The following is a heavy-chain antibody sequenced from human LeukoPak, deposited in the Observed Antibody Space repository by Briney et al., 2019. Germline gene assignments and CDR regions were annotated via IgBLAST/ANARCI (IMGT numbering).Heavy chain of an antibody. V-gene: IGHV4-34*01. J-gene: IGHJ3*02. CDR3: ARAPIVVVPAAIYAFDI. Sequence: SETLSLTCAVYGGSFSGYYWSWIRQPPGKGLEWIGEINHSGSTNYNPSLKSRVTISVDTSKNQFSLKLSSVTAADTAVYYCARAPIVVVPAAIYAFDIWGQGTMVTVSS. CDR1: GGSFSGYY. D-gene: IGHD2-2*01. CDR2: INHSGST.